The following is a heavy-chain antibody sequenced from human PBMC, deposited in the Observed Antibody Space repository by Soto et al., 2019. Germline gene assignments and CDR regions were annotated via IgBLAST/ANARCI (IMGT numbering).Heavy chain of an antibody. D-gene: IGHD6-13*01. CDR1: GGSISSYY. Sequence: SETLSLTCTVSGGSISSYYWSWIRQPPGKGLEWIGYIYYSGSTNYNPSLKSRVTISVDTSKNQFSLKLSSVTAADTAVYYCARGPQQLVNHDAFDIWGQGTMVTVSS. CDR3: ARGPQQLVNHDAFDI. J-gene: IGHJ3*02. CDR2: IYYSGST. V-gene: IGHV4-59*01.